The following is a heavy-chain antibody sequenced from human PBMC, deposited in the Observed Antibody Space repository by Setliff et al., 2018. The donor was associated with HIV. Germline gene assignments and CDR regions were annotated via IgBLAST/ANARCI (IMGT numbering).Heavy chain of an antibody. CDR3: ARGTFSGPDY. J-gene: IGHJ4*02. CDR1: GGSISSSSYY. CDR2: IYYSGST. D-gene: IGHD1-26*01. V-gene: IGHV4-39*01. Sequence: SETLSLTCTVSGGSISSSSYYWGWIRQPPGKGLEWIGSIYYSGSTYYNPSLKSRVTISVDTSKNQFSLKLNSVTSADTAVYYCARGTFSGPDYWGQGTLVTVPQ.